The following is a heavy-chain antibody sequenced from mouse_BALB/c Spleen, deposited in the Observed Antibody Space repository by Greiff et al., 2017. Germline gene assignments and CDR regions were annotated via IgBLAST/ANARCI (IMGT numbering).Heavy chain of an antibody. Sequence: EVKLVESGGGLVQPGGSRKLSCAASGFTFSSFGMHWVRQAPEKGLEWVAYISSGSSTIYYADTVKGRFTISRDNPKNTLFLQMTSLRSEDTAMYYCARDDYDFFDYWGQGTTLTVSS. V-gene: IGHV5-17*02. CDR3: ARDDYDFFDY. D-gene: IGHD2-4*01. J-gene: IGHJ2*01. CDR1: GFTFSSFG. CDR2: ISSGSSTI.